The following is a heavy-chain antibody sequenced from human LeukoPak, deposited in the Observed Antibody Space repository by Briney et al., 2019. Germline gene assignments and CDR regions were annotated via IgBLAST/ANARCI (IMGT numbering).Heavy chain of an antibody. D-gene: IGHD1-14*01. Sequence: GGSLRLSCAASGFTFSSYEMNWVRQAPGKGLEWVSAIGYGGRSTYYADSVKGRFTISRDNSRNTVYLQMNSLRAEDTAVYYCAKDWASGNYFDYWGQGTLVTVSS. J-gene: IGHJ4*02. V-gene: IGHV3-23*01. CDR2: IGYGGRST. CDR3: AKDWASGNYFDY. CDR1: GFTFSSYE.